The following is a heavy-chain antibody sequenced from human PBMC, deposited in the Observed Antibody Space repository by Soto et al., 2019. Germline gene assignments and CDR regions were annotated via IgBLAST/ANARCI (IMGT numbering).Heavy chain of an antibody. V-gene: IGHV4-59*01. Sequence: PSETLSLTCTVSGASISNYYWSWVRQPPGKGLEWIAYIHYNGNTNYNPSLTSRVTMSLDTSKNQFSLKLLYVTAAETAVYYCASLPCQRSSESCTSCCDFGQWGQGNLVTVSS. J-gene: IGHJ4*02. D-gene: IGHD2-2*01. CDR2: IHYNGNT. CDR3: ASLPCQRSSESCTSCCDFGQ. CDR1: GASISNYY.